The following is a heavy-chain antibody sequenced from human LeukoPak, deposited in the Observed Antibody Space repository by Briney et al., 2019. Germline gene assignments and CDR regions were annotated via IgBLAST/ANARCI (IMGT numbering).Heavy chain of an antibody. V-gene: IGHV3-43*02. CDR2: TCGDSHST. J-gene: IGHJ6*02. CDR1: GFTFDDYA. D-gene: IGHD5-18*01. CDR3: ARDTEGYIYGYYYYGMDV. Sequence: GGSLRLSCAPSGFTFDDYAMHWVRHAPGKGVECIFLTCGDSHSTFYADPMKGRFTISRDNSKNSLYLQMNSLRNDDTALYYCARDTEGYIYGYYYYGMDVWGQGTTVTVSS.